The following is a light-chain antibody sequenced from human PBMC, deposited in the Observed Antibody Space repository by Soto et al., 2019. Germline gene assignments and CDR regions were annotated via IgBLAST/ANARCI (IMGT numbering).Light chain of an antibody. J-gene: IGKJ4*01. V-gene: IGKV3-20*01. CDR2: GTS. CDR1: QSVPSTY. CDR3: QQYGGSPGT. Sequence: VLSQSPGRLSLSPGERATLSCRASQSVPSTYFAWYQQKSGQPPRLLISGTSNRATGIPDRFSGSGSGRDFTLTISRLEPDDFAMYYCQQYGGSPGTFGGGTKVDIK.